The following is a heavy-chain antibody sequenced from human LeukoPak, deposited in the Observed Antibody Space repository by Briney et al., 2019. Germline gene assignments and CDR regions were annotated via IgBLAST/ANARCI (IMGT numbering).Heavy chain of an antibody. J-gene: IGHJ6*03. Sequence: GGSLRLSCAASGFTFDDYAMHWVRQAPGKGLEWVSLINEDGRSTYYAGSVKGRFTISRDNSKNSLYLQMNSLRTEDTALYYCAKDIRWRVYYVDVWGKGTTVTVSS. D-gene: IGHD2-15*01. CDR3: AKDIRWRVYYVDV. CDR2: INEDGRST. V-gene: IGHV3-43*02. CDR1: GFTFDDYA.